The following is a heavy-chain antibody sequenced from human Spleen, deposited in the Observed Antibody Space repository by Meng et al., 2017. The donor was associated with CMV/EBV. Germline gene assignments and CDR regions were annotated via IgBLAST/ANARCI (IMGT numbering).Heavy chain of an antibody. J-gene: IGHJ5*02. Sequence: SLTCAVYGGSFSGYYWSWIRQPPGKGLEWIGEINHSGSTNYNPSLKSRVTISVDTSKNQFSLKLSSVTAADTAAYYCARAREYSSPTTWGQGTLVTVSS. CDR3: ARAREYSSPTT. D-gene: IGHD6-6*01. CDR1: GGSFSGYY. V-gene: IGHV4-34*01. CDR2: INHSGST.